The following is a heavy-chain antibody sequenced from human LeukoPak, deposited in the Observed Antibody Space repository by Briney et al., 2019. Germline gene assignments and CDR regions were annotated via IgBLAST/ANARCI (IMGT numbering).Heavy chain of an antibody. Sequence: GGSLRLSCAASGFTFSSYWMHWVRQAPGKGLVWVLRINSDGSSTSYADSVKGRFTISRDNAKNTLYLQMNSLRAEDTAVYYCARDHYGDTDYYYMDVWGKGTTVTVSS. CDR3: ARDHYGDTDYYYMDV. J-gene: IGHJ6*03. V-gene: IGHV3-74*01. D-gene: IGHD4-17*01. CDR2: INSDGSST. CDR1: GFTFSSYW.